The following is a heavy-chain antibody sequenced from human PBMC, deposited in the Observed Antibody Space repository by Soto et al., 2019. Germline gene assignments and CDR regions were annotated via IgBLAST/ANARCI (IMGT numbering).Heavy chain of an antibody. D-gene: IGHD4-17*01. CDR1: GGSISSSTHY. V-gene: IGHV4-39*01. CDR2: TYYSGSS. Sequence: SETLSLTCTVSGGSISSSTHYWGCIRQPPGKGLEWIGSTYYSGSSNYNTSLKRRATISLETTRDQFSLKLSSVTAADTAVYYCARHRRYGDYPYYYYYMDVWGKGTTVT. CDR3: ARHRRYGDYPYYYYYMDV. J-gene: IGHJ6*03.